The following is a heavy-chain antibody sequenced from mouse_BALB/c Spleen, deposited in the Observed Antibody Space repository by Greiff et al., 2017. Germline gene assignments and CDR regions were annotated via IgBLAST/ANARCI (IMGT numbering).Heavy chain of an antibody. V-gene: IGHV5-4*02. CDR2: ISDGGSYT. CDR3: ARGFTTVVAKPFAY. J-gene: IGHJ3*01. Sequence: DVKLVESGGGLVKPGGSLKLSCAASGFTFSDYYMYWVRQTPEKRLEWVATISDGGSYTYYPDSVKGRFTISRDNAKNNLYLQMSSMKSEDTAMYYCARGFTTVVAKPFAYWGQGTLVTVSA. CDR1: GFTFSDYY. D-gene: IGHD1-1*01.